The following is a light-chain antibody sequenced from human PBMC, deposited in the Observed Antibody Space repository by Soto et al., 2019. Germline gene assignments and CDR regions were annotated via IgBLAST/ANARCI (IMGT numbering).Light chain of an antibody. J-gene: IGLJ1*01. CDR1: PSDSGAYDY. CDR3: SSFTTSRLYV. V-gene: IGLV2-14*01. Sequence: QSALTQPTSVSGSPGQSIAISCTGNPSDSGAYDYVSWYQQHPGKAPRLLIHGVRNRPPGISSRFSGSKSGLTASLTISGLQAEDEADYYCSSFTTSRLYVFGPGTKLTVL. CDR2: GVR.